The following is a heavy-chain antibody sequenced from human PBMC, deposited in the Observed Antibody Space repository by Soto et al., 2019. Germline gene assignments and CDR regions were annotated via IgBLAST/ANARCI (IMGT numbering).Heavy chain of an antibody. CDR1: GFTVSSNY. V-gene: IGHV3-66*01. CDR3: ARDDGLADAFDI. J-gene: IGHJ3*02. Sequence: EVQLVESGGGLVQPGGSLRLSCAASGFTVSSNYMSWVRQAPGKGLEWVSVIYSDSSTYYADSAKGRFTISRDNSKNTLYLQMNSLRAEDTAVYYCARDDGLADAFDIWGQGTMVTVSS. CDR2: IYSDSST. D-gene: IGHD4-17*01.